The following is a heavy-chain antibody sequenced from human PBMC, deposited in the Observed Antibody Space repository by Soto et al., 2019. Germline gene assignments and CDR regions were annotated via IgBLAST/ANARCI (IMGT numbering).Heavy chain of an antibody. J-gene: IGHJ6*02. CDR1: GGSISSGDYY. CDR2: IYYSGST. Sequence: SETLSLTCIVSGGSISSGDYYWSWIRQPPGKGLEWIWYIYYSGSTDYNPSLRSRLTISVDTSKNQFSLRLTSVTAADTAVYYCVRTRYSAYYYYYHMDVWGQGTTVTVSS. V-gene: IGHV4-30-4*01. D-gene: IGHD5-12*01. CDR3: VRTRYSAYYYYYHMDV.